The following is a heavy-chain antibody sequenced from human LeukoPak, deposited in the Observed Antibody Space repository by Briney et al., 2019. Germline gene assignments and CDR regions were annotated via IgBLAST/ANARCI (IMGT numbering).Heavy chain of an antibody. Sequence: SETLSLTCTVSGYSISSGYYWGWIRQPPGKGLEWIGSIYHSGSTYYNPSLKSRVTISVDTSKNQFSLKLSSVTAADTAVYYCARESNYHGSGTGWFDPWGQGTLVTVSS. CDR1: GYSISSGYY. CDR2: IYHSGST. CDR3: ARESNYHGSGTGWFDP. V-gene: IGHV4-38-2*02. D-gene: IGHD3-10*01. J-gene: IGHJ5*02.